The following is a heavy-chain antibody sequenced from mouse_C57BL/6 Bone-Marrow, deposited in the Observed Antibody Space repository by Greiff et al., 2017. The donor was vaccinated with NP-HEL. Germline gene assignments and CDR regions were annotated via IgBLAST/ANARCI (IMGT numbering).Heavy chain of an antibody. CDR2: INPYNGGT. CDR1: GYTFTDYY. CDR3: SRYWDLGDY. Sequence: EVQLQQSGPVLVKPGASVKMSCKASGYTFTDYYMNWVQQSHGKSLEWFGVINPYNGGTSYNPKFKVKATLTVDKSSSTAYMELNSLTSEDSAVYYCSRYWDLGDYWGQGTTLTVSS. J-gene: IGHJ2*01. D-gene: IGHD4-1*01. V-gene: IGHV1-19*01.